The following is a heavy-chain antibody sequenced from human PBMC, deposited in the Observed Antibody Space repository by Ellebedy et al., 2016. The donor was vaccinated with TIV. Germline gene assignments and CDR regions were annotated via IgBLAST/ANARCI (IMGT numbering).Heavy chain of an antibody. CDR3: ATSLVSGGRNWFDP. Sequence: SETLSLXCAVYGGSFSGYYWSWIRQPPGKGLEWIGEINHSGSTNYNPSLKSRVTISVDTSKNQFSLKLSSVTAADTAVYYRATSLVSGGRNWFDPWGQGTLVTVSS. V-gene: IGHV4-34*01. J-gene: IGHJ5*02. D-gene: IGHD2-15*01. CDR1: GGSFSGYY. CDR2: INHSGST.